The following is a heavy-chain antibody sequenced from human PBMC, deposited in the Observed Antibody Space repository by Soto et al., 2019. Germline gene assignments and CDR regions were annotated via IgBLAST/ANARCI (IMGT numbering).Heavy chain of an antibody. CDR2: INHSGST. J-gene: IGHJ5*02. D-gene: IGHD6-13*01. CDR1: GGSFSGYY. CDR3: ARSIGLRAAAGTGGWFDP. V-gene: IGHV4-34*01. Sequence: QVQLQQWGAGLLKPSETLSLTCAVYGGSFSGYYWSWIRQPPGRGLEWMGEINHSGSTNYNPSLKSRVTISVDTSKNQFSLKLSSVTAADTAVYYCARSIGLRAAAGTGGWFDPWGQGTLVTVSS.